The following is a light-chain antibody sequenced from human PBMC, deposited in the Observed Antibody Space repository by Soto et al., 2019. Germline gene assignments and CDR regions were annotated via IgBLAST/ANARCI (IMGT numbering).Light chain of an antibody. Sequence: DIELTQSPATLSLSPGERATLSCRASQSVSSSYLAWYQQKPGQAPRLLIYGASSRATGIPDRFSGSGSGTDFTLTISRLEPEDFAVYYCQQYSSSPRTFGQGTKVDIK. CDR1: QSVSSSY. CDR2: GAS. CDR3: QQYSSSPRT. J-gene: IGKJ1*01. V-gene: IGKV3-20*01.